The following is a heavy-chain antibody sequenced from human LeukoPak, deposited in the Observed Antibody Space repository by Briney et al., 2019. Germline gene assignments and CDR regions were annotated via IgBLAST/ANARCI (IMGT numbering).Heavy chain of an antibody. CDR1: GFIFDDYG. CDR3: AKGGSSTMVRGVGYMDV. CDR2: INWNGGST. J-gene: IGHJ6*03. V-gene: IGHV3-20*04. Sequence: GGSLRLSCAASGFIFDDYGMTWVRQVPGKGLEWVSGINWNGGSTGYADSVKGRFIISRDISKNTLYLQMNSLRAEDTAVYYCAKGGSSTMVRGVGYMDVWGKGTTVTISS. D-gene: IGHD3-10*01.